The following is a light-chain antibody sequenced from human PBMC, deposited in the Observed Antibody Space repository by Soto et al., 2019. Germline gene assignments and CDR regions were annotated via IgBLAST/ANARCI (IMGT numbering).Light chain of an antibody. CDR1: SSNIGRNP. V-gene: IGLV1-44*01. Sequence: QSVLTQPPSGSGTPGQRVTISCSGGSSNIGRNPVNWYLQLPGTAPKLLIYTNNQRPSGVPDRVSASKSGTSASLTISGLQSEDEADYYCATWDDSLYGMVFGGGTKLTVL. CDR2: TNN. CDR3: ATWDDSLYGMV. J-gene: IGLJ2*01.